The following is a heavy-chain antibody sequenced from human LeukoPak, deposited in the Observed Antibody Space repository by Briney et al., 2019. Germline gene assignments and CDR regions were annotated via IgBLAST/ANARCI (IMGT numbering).Heavy chain of an antibody. CDR1: GFTLTTYV. D-gene: IGHD6-19*01. CDR3: AKGSGWLNYYYYMDV. CDR2: ISGSGGST. V-gene: IGHV3-23*01. Sequence: PGGSLRLSCAVSGFTLTTYVMHWVRQAPGKGLEWVSAISGSGGSTYYADSVKGRFTISRDNSKNTLYLQMNSLRAEDTAVYYCAKGSGWLNYYYYMDVWGKGTTVTVSS. J-gene: IGHJ6*03.